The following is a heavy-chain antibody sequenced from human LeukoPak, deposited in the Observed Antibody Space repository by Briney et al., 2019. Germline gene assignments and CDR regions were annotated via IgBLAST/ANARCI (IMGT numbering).Heavy chain of an antibody. V-gene: IGHV4-39*07. Sequence: SETLSLTCTVSGGSISSSSYYWGWIRQPPGKGLEWIGSIYYSGSTYYNPSLKGRVTISVDTSKNQFSLKLSSVTAADTAVYYCVREGEGPLSKDFDYWGQGTLVTVSS. CDR1: GGSISSSSYY. CDR3: VREGEGPLSKDFDY. D-gene: IGHD2/OR15-2a*01. CDR2: IYYSGST. J-gene: IGHJ4*02.